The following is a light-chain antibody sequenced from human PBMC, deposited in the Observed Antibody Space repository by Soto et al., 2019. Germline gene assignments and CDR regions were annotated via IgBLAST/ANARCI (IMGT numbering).Light chain of an antibody. CDR2: DDT. CDR1: VGL. V-gene: IGLV2-23*01. J-gene: IGLJ1*01. CDR3: CLYAGSRTYV. Sequence: QSALTQPASVSGSPGQSITISCTGTVGLVSWYQQHPGKVPKLISYDDTKRPSGVSRRFSGSKSGNTASLTISGLQTEDEADYSCCLYAGSRTYVFGTGAKVTVL.